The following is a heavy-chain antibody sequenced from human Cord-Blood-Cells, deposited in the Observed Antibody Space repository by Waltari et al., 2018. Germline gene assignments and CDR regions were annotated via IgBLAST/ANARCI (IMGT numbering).Heavy chain of an antibody. Sequence: EVQLVESGGDLVQPGGSLRLSCAASGFTFSSYWMHWVRQAPGKGLVWVSRINGDGSSTSYADSVKGRFTISRDNAKNTLYLQMNSLRAEDTAVYYCASRGSYGSGSLLWGQGTLVTVSS. J-gene: IGHJ4*02. CDR3: ASRGSYGSGSLL. CDR2: INGDGSST. CDR1: GFTFSSYW. V-gene: IGHV3-74*01. D-gene: IGHD3-10*01.